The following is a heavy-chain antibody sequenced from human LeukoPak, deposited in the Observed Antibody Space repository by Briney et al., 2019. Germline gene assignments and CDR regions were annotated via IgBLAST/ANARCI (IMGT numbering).Heavy chain of an antibody. CDR1: GGTFNSYA. Sequence: GASVKVSYKASGGTFNSYAISWVRQAPGQGREWMGGIIPIFGTANYAQKFQGRVTITADESTSTAYMELSSLRSEDTAVYYCARGYDILTPPLSYSGQGALVTVSS. V-gene: IGHV1-69*13. J-gene: IGHJ4*02. D-gene: IGHD3-9*01. CDR3: ARGYDILTPPLSY. CDR2: IIPIFGTA.